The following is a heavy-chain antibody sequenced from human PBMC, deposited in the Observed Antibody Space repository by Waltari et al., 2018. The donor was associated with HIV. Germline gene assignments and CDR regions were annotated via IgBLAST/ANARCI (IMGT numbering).Heavy chain of an antibody. CDR2: INPSGST. CDR1: GYTFTRYY. D-gene: IGHD6-19*01. V-gene: IGHV1-46*01. Sequence: QAQLVQSGADVKKPGASVKVSCKASGYTFTRYYMHWVRQAPGQGLEWMGMINPSGSTSYAQKCQGRVTMTRDTSTSTVYMELSSLRSEDTAVYYCARDRIMAVAGAIFDYWGQGTLVTVSS. J-gene: IGHJ4*02. CDR3: ARDRIMAVAGAIFDY.